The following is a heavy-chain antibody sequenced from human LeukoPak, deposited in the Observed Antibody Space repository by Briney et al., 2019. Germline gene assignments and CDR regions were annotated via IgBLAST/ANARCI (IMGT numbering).Heavy chain of an antibody. D-gene: IGHD5-12*01. J-gene: IGHJ4*02. CDR3: AKDFLVATIPDY. CDR1: GFTFNSYA. V-gene: IGHV3-30*04. Sequence: SGGSLRLSCAASGFTFNSYAMHWVRQAPGKGLEWVAVISYDGSNKYYADSVKGRFTISRDNSKNTLYLQMNSLRAEDTAVYYCAKDFLVATIPDYWGQGTLVTVSS. CDR2: ISYDGSNK.